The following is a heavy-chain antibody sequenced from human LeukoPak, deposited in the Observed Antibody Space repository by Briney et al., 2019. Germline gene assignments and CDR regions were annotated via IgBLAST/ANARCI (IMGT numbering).Heavy chain of an antibody. Sequence: ASVKVSRKASGYTFIGYYVHWVRQAPGQGLEWMGRINPNSGGTNSAQKFQGRVTMTRDTSISTAYMELSRLTSDDTAIYYCARDQNPTVTTRGAFDIWGQGTKVIVSS. V-gene: IGHV1-2*06. D-gene: IGHD4-17*01. CDR2: INPNSGGT. J-gene: IGHJ3*02. CDR1: GYTFIGYY. CDR3: ARDQNPTVTTRGAFDI.